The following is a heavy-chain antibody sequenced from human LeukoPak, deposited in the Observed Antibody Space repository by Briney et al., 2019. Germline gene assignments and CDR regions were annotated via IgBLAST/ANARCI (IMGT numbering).Heavy chain of an antibody. CDR3: ARESTKLTHPYLDY. CDR1: GGSISSYY. CDR2: IYYTGST. V-gene: IGHV4-59*01. D-gene: IGHD1-1*01. J-gene: IGHJ4*02. Sequence: SETLSLTCTVSGGSISSYYWSWIRQPPGKGLEWIGYIYYTGSTSFNSSLKSRVSLSIDTSKNQFSLKVNSVTTADTAVYYCARESTKLTHPYLDYWGQGILVTVSS.